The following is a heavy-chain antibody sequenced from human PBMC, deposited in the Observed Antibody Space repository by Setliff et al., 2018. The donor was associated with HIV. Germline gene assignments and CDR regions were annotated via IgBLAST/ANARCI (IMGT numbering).Heavy chain of an antibody. Sequence: ASVKVSCKASGYTFTGYYMHWVRQAPGQGLEWMGWIDSNNGNRNFAQKFRGRVTMTTDISTNTAYMGARSLSFDDTAVYYCVRLTADRTNYYYYMDVWGKGTTVTVSS. V-gene: IGHV1-18*04. J-gene: IGHJ6*03. CDR2: IDSNNGNR. CDR1: GYTFTGYY. D-gene: IGHD2-8*01. CDR3: VRLTADRTNYYYYMDV.